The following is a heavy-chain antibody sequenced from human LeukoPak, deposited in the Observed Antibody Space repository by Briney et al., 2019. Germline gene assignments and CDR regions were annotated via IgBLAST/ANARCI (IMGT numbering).Heavy chain of an antibody. CDR2: IWSGGSIA. D-gene: IGHD6-25*01. V-gene: IGHV3-33*03. CDR3: TRVATAGTWTDY. J-gene: IGHJ4*02. Sequence: GRSLRLSCAASGFTFSDYGMQRVRQAPGKGLECLSVIWSGGSIADYAESVRGRFTISRDNSKNTVYLQMNSLRAEDTAIYFCTRVATAGTWTDYWGQGTLVTVSS. CDR1: GFTFSDYG.